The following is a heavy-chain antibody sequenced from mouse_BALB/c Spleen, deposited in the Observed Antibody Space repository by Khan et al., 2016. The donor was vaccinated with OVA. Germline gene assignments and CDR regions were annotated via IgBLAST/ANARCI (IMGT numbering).Heavy chain of an antibody. CDR2: MIYSGYT. V-gene: IGHV3-8*02. CDR1: GDSITSGF. D-gene: IGHD1-3*01. J-gene: IGHJ3*01. Sequence: EVQLQESGPSLVQPSQTLSLTCSVTGDSITSGFWSWVRKFPGNKLEYMGYMIYSGYTYYNPSLKGRVSITRHTSKNQYYLQLNSVTTEDTATYYCARSTYNYAFAYWGQGALVTVSA. CDR3: ARSTYNYAFAY.